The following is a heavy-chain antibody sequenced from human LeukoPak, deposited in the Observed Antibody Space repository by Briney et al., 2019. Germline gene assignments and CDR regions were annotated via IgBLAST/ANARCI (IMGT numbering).Heavy chain of an antibody. CDR1: GYSFTSYW. J-gene: IGHJ4*02. CDR2: IYPGDSDT. CDR3: ARLKGEVGATSYISFDY. Sequence: GESLKISCKVSGYSFTSYWIGWVRQMPGKGLEWMGIIYPGDSDTRYSPSFQGQVTISADKSISTAYLQWSSLKASDTAMYYCARLKGEVGATSYISFDYWGQGTLVTVSS. V-gene: IGHV5-51*01. D-gene: IGHD1-26*01.